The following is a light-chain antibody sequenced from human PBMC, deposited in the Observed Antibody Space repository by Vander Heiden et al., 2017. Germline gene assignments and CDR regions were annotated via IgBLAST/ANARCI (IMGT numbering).Light chain of an antibody. CDR2: AAS. V-gene: IGKV1-39*01. J-gene: IGKJ2*03. CDR1: QSISKY. CDR3: QQGYSAPPMYS. Sequence: RSQSPSSLSASVGDRVSITCRASQSISKYLNWYQQKPEKAPKLLVYAASTLQSGVPSRFSGSGSGTDFTLTVSSLQPADFATDYCQQGYSAPPMYSFGPGTKLEI.